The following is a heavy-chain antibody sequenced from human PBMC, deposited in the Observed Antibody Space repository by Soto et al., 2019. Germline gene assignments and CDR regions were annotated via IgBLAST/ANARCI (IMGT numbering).Heavy chain of an antibody. CDR2: ISSSSSTI. D-gene: IGHD6-19*01. V-gene: IGHV3-48*02. J-gene: IGHJ4*02. CDR1: GCTFISSS. Sequence: GGSLRLSCAASGCTFISSSMNWVRQAPGKGPEWVSYISSSSSTINYADSVRGRFTISRDNAKNSLYLQMNSLRDDDTAVYYCARVHSTGWFKVDYWGQGTLVTVSS. CDR3: ARVHSTGWFKVDY.